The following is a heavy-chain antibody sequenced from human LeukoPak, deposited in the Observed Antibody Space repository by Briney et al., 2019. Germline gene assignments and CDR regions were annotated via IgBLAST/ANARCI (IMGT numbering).Heavy chain of an antibody. D-gene: IGHD4-17*01. J-gene: IGHJ3*02. CDR3: ARSLTYYGDYGDDAFDI. CDR2: ISSSSSYI. CDR1: GFTFSSYS. Sequence: GGSLRLSCAASGFTFSSYSMNWVRQAPGKGLEWVSSISSSSSYIYYADSVQGRFAISRDNAKNSLYLQMNSLRAEDTAVYYCARSLTYYGDYGDDAFDIWGQGTMVTVSS. V-gene: IGHV3-21*01.